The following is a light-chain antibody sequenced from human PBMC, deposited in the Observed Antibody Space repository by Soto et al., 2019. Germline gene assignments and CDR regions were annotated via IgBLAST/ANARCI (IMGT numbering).Light chain of an antibody. Sequence: DIQMTQSPSTLSGSVGDRVTITCWSSQTISSWLAWYQQKPGKAPKLLIYKASTLKSGVPSRFSGSGSGTEFTLTISSLQPDDFVTYYCQHYNSYSEAFGQGTKVDIK. CDR3: QHYNSYSEA. J-gene: IGKJ1*01. CDR2: KAS. CDR1: QTISSW. V-gene: IGKV1-5*03.